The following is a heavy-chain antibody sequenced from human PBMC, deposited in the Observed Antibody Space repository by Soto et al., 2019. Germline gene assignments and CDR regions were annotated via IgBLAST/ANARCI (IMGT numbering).Heavy chain of an antibody. CDR2: IRSKANSYAT. D-gene: IGHD3-10*01. CDR3: TRHSVTMVRGVHIKTLLYFGY. J-gene: IGHJ4*02. CDR1: GFTFSGSA. Sequence: GGSLRLSCAASGFTFSGSAMHWVRQASGKGLEWVGRIRSKANSYATAYAASVKGRFTISRDDSKNTAYLQMNSLKTEDTAVYYCTRHSVTMVRGVHIKTLLYFGYWGQGTLVTVSS. V-gene: IGHV3-73*01.